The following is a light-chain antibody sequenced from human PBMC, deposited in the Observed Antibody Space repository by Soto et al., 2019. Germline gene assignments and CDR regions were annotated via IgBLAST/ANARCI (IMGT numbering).Light chain of an antibody. CDR3: HQYGIVPWT. V-gene: IGKV3-20*01. CDR2: GAS. CDR1: QDIAIY. Sequence: LTQSPSSLSASVGDRVTITCRASQDIAIYLAWYQQKPGQAPRLLFYGASNRATGIPGRFSGSGSGTDFTLTISRMEPEDSAVYYCHQYGIVPWTFGQGTKVEIK. J-gene: IGKJ1*01.